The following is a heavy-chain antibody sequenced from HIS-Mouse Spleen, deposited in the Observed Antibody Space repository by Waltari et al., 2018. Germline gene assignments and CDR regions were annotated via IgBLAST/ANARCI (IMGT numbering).Heavy chain of an antibody. CDR1: GSPFPGYS. D-gene: IGHD5-12*01. Sequence: QVQLVQSGAAVKKPGASVTVSCTASGSPFPGYSMHWVRQAPGQGLEWMGWINPNSGGTNYAQKFQGRVTMTRDTSISTAYMELSRLRSDDTAVYYCARDYSPGDIDYWGQGTLVTVSS. J-gene: IGHJ4*02. CDR3: ARDYSPGDIDY. V-gene: IGHV1-2*02. CDR2: INPNSGGT.